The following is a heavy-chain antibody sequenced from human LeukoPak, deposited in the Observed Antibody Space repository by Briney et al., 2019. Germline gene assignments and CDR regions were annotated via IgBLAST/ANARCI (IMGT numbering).Heavy chain of an antibody. J-gene: IGHJ4*02. D-gene: IGHD4-17*01. CDR1: GFTFSSYA. Sequence: GRSLRLSCAASGFTFSSYAMHWVRQAPGKGLEWVAVISYDGSNKYYADSVKGRFTISRDNSKNTLYLRMNSLRAEDTAVYYCARESLQSNDYGDYYDYWGQGTLVTVSS. CDR2: ISYDGSNK. CDR3: ARESLQSNDYGDYYDY. V-gene: IGHV3-30*04.